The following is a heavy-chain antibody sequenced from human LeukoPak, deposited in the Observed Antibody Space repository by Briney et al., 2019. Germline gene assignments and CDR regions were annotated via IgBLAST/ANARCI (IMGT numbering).Heavy chain of an antibody. V-gene: IGHV4-34*01. CDR2: INHSGST. D-gene: IGHD3-10*01. CDR1: GGSFSGYY. J-gene: IGHJ6*03. CDR3: ARHPMVRGAPRRYYYYYMDV. Sequence: KSSETLSLTCAVYGGSFSGYYWSWIRQPPGKGLEWIGEINHSGSTNYNPSLKSRVTISVDTSKNQFSLKLSSVTAADTAAYYCARHPMVRGAPRRYYYYYMDVWGKGTTVTVSS.